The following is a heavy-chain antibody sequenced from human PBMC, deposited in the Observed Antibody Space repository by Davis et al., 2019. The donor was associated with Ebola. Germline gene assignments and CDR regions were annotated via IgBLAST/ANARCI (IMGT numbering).Heavy chain of an antibody. CDR2: IKQDGSEK. CDR3: AIANRGPVADTGDY. J-gene: IGHJ4*02. Sequence: GESLKISCAASGFTFSNYWMSWVRQAPVKGLEWVANIKQDGSEKQYVDSVKGRFTISRDNAKNSQYLQMNSLRAEDTAVYYCAIANRGPVADTGDYWGQGTLVTVSS. V-gene: IGHV3-7*03. D-gene: IGHD6-19*01. CDR1: GFTFSNYW.